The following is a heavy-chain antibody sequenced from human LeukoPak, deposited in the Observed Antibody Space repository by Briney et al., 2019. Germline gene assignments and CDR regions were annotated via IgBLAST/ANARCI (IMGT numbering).Heavy chain of an antibody. V-gene: IGHV3-30-3*01. CDR2: ISYDGSNK. Sequence: GRSLRLSCAASGFTFSSYAMHWVRQAPGKGLEGVAVISYDGSNKYYADSVKGRFTISRDNSKNTLYLQMNSLRAEDTAVYYCARESGYCTNGVCLDYGMDVWGQGTTVTVSS. CDR3: ARESGYCTNGVCLDYGMDV. CDR1: GFTFSSYA. D-gene: IGHD2-8*01. J-gene: IGHJ6*02.